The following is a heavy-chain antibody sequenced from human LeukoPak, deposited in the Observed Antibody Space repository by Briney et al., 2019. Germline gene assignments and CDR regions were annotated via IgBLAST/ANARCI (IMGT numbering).Heavy chain of an antibody. CDR3: AKRSYDSSGYYFFDY. D-gene: IGHD3-22*01. CDR1: GGSISSGDYY. V-gene: IGHV4-30-4*01. J-gene: IGHJ4*02. Sequence: PSETLSLTCTVSGGSISSGDYYWRWIRQPPGKGLEWVGYIYYSGSTYYNPSLKSRVTISVDTSKNQFSLKLSSVTAADTAVYYCAKRSYDSSGYYFFDYWGQGTLVTVSS. CDR2: IYYSGST.